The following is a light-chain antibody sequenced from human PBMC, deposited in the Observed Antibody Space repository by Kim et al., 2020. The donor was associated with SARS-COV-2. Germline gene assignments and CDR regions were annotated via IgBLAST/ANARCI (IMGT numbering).Light chain of an antibody. CDR3: QQYGSSPLT. CDR2: VAS. J-gene: IGKJ4*01. V-gene: IGKV3-20*01. CDR1: QSVTSIY. Sequence: EIVLTQSPGTLSLSPGERATLSCRASQSVTSIYLAWYQQKPGQAPRLLIYVASSRATGIPDRFSGSGSGTDFTLTIGRLEPEDSAVYYCQQYGSSPLTFGGGTKVDIK.